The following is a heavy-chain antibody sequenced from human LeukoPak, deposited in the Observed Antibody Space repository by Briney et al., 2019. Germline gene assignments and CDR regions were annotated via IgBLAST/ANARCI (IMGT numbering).Heavy chain of an antibody. CDR3: ARGADSGYGSDN. Sequence: GGSLRLSCAASGFIFDDYAMHWVRQAPGKGLEWVSRINSDGRSTNYADSVKGRFTISRDNAKNTLYLQMNSLRAEDTAVYYCARGADSGYGSDNWGQGTLVSVSS. J-gene: IGHJ4*02. V-gene: IGHV3-74*01. D-gene: IGHD3-9*01. CDR2: INSDGRST. CDR1: GFIFDDYA.